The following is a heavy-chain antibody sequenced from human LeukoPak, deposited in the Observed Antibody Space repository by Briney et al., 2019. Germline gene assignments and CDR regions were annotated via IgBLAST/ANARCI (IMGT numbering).Heavy chain of an antibody. CDR3: ATDLSFLGFPGY. CDR2: FDPEDGET. D-gene: IGHD2-21*01. J-gene: IGHJ4*02. V-gene: IGHV1-24*01. Sequence: ASVKVSCKVSGYTLTELSMHWVRQAPGQGREWMGGFDPEDGETIYAQKFQGRVTMTEDTSADTAYMELSSLRSEDTAVYYCATDLSFLGFPGYWGQGTLVTVSS. CDR1: GYTLTELS.